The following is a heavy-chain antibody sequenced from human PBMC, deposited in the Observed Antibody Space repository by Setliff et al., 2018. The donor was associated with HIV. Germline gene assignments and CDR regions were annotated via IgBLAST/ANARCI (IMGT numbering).Heavy chain of an antibody. CDR3: ARQYMVRGVIITLYFDY. CDR1: GGSLTGYF. CDR2: VNRDGGA. D-gene: IGHD3-10*01. V-gene: IGHV4-34*01. Sequence: SETLSLTCAVYGGSLTGYFWTWIRQSPGKGLEWVGQVNRDGGAHYNPSLKSRVTISVDTSKNQFSLKLSSVTAADTAVYYCARQYMVRGVIITLYFDYWGQGTLVTVSS. J-gene: IGHJ4*02.